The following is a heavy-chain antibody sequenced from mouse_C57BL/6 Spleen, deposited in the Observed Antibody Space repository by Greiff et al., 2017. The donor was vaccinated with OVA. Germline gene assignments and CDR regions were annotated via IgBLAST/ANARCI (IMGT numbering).Heavy chain of an antibody. Sequence: VQLQQSGPELVKPGASVKISCKASGYTFTDYYMNWVKQSHGQSLEWIGDINPNNGGTSYNQKFKGKATLTVDKSSSTAYMELRSLTSEDSGVYYGASRREYAMDYWGKGTTVTVSS. V-gene: IGHV1-26*01. D-gene: IGHD2-12*01. J-gene: IGHJ4*01. CDR1: GYTFTDYY. CDR2: INPNNGGT. CDR3: ASRREYAMDY.